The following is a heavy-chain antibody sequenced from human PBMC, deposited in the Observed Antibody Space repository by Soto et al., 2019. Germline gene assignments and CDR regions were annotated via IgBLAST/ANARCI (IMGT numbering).Heavy chain of an antibody. CDR1: GFTFSAYW. D-gene: IGHD1-1*01. CDR3: ARGPRVSSTGTGAH. J-gene: IGHJ4*02. Sequence: LRFSCSVSGFTFSAYWMHWVRQVPGKGLTWVSRISDDGSTATYADSVKGRFVISRDNAKNSLYLEMNTLRADDSGLYYCARGPRVSSTGTGAHWGRGTLVTVSS. V-gene: IGHV3-74*01. CDR2: ISDDGSTA.